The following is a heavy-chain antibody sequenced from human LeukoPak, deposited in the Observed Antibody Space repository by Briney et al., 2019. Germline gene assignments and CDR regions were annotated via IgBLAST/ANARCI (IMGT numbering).Heavy chain of an antibody. CDR2: INSDGSST. CDR1: GFTFSSYW. CDR3: ARDPKNNYFDY. Sequence: PGGSLRLSCAASGFTFSSYWTHWVRQAPGKGLAWVSRINSDGSSTSYADSVKGRFTISRDNAKNTLYLQMNSLRAEDTAVFYCARDPKNNYFDYWGQGTLVTVSS. V-gene: IGHV3-74*01. J-gene: IGHJ4*02.